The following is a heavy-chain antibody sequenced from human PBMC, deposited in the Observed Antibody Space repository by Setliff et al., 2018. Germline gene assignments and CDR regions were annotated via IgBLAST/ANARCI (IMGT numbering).Heavy chain of an antibody. CDR2: IYYSGST. CDR1: GGSISSSSYY. CDR3: ASSYIVLMVYAIPGPPDY. V-gene: IGHV4-39*01. J-gene: IGHJ4*02. D-gene: IGHD2-8*01. Sequence: VTPSETLSLTCTVSGGSISSSSYYWGWIRQPPGKGLEWIGSIYYSGSTYYNPSLKSRVTISVDTSKNQFSLKLSSVTAADTAVYYCASSYIVLMVYAIPGPPDYWGQGTLVTVSS.